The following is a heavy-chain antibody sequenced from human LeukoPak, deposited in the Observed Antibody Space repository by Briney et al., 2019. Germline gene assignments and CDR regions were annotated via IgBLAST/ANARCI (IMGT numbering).Heavy chain of an antibody. J-gene: IGHJ4*02. D-gene: IGHD6-6*01. CDR2: INHSGST. CDR3: ARGRRSGSIAAFLRY. CDR1: GGSFSGYY. Sequence: SETLPLTCAVYGGSFSGYYWSWIRQPPGKGLEWIGEINHSGSTNYNPSLKSRVTISVDTSKNQFSLKLSSVTAADTAVYYCARGRRSGSIAAFLRYWGQGTLVTVSS. V-gene: IGHV4-34*01.